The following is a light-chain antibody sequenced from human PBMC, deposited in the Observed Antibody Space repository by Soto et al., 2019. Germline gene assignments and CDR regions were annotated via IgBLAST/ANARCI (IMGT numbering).Light chain of an antibody. CDR1: SSNIGAGYD. J-gene: IGLJ1*01. CDR3: QSYDSSLSSYV. CDR2: GNN. Sequence: QSVLTQPPSVSGAPGQRVTIPCTGSSSNIGAGYDVHWYQQLPGTAPKLLIYGNNNRPSGVPDRFSGSKSGTSASLAITGVQAEDEADYYCQSYDSSLSSYVFGTGTKVTVL. V-gene: IGLV1-40*01.